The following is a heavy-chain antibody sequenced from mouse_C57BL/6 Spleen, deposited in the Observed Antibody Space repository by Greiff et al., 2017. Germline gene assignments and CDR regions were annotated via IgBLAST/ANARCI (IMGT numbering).Heavy chain of an antibody. V-gene: IGHV5-17*01. CDR1: GFTFSHYG. Sequence: EVKLVESGGGLVKPGGSLKLSCAASGFTFSHYGMHWVRQAPEKGLEWVAYISSGSSTIYYADTVKGRFTISRDNAKNTLFLQMTSLRSEDTAMYYCANDWFAYWGQGTLVTVSA. CDR3: ANDWFAY. J-gene: IGHJ3*01. CDR2: ISSGSSTI.